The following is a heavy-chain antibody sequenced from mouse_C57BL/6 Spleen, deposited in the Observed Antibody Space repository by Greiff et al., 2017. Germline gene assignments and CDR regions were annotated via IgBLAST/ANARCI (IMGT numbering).Heavy chain of an antibody. D-gene: IGHD1-1*01. V-gene: IGHV1-63*01. CDR1: GYTFTNYW. Sequence: VHLVESGAELVRPGTSVKMSCKASGYTFTNYWIGWAKQRPGHGLEWIGDIYPGGGYTNYNEKFKGKATLTADKSSSTAYMQFSSLTSEDSAIYYCASTTVKGYFDYWGQGTTLTVSS. CDR2: IYPGGGYT. J-gene: IGHJ2*01. CDR3: ASTTVKGYFDY.